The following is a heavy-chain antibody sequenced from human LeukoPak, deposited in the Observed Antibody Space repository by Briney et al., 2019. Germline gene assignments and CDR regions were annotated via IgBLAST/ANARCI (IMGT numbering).Heavy chain of an antibody. CDR1: GFTVSSNY. Sequence: TGGSLRLSCAASGFTVSSNYMNWVRQAPGKGLEWVSTIYSGGSTYYADSVKGRFTISRDNSKNTLYLQMNSLTAEDTAVYYCARWDSSGYHKYYFDYWGQGTLVTVSS. V-gene: IGHV3-53*01. J-gene: IGHJ4*02. CDR2: IYSGGST. D-gene: IGHD3-22*01. CDR3: ARWDSSGYHKYYFDY.